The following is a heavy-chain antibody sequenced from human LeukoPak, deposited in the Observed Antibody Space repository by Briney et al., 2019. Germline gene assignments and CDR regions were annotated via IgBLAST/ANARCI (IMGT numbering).Heavy chain of an antibody. CDR2: IKTKTDGGTT. Sequence: GGSLILSCAASGFTFSNAWMSWVRQAPGKGLEWVGRIKTKTDGGTTDYAAPVKGRFTFSRDDSKNTLYLQMNSLKTDDTAVYFCTGFETSGPDAFDIWGRGTMVTVSS. CDR3: TGFETSGPDAFDI. V-gene: IGHV3-15*01. CDR1: GFTFSNAW. J-gene: IGHJ3*02. D-gene: IGHD5-12*01.